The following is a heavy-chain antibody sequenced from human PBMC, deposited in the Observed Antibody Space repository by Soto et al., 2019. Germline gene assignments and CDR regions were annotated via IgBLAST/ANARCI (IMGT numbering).Heavy chain of an antibody. Sequence: PGGSLRLSCAASGFTFSSYGMHWVRQAPGKGLEWVAVISYDGSNKYYADSVKGRFTISRDNSKNTLYLQMNSLRAEDTAVYYCATITMVRGVTGYWGQGTLVTVSS. J-gene: IGHJ4*02. CDR1: GFTFSSYG. CDR3: ATITMVRGVTGY. V-gene: IGHV3-30*03. D-gene: IGHD3-10*01. CDR2: ISYDGSNK.